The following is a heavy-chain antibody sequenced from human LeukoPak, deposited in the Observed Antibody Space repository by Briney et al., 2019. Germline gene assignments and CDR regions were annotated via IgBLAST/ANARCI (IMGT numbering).Heavy chain of an antibody. Sequence: GGSLRLSCAASGCTFSSYGMHWVRQAPGKGLEWVAVIWYDGSNKYYADSVKGRFTISRDNSKNTLYLQMNSLRAEDTAVYYCASSPIYYDSSGSPNYYYGMDVWGQGTTVTVSS. D-gene: IGHD3-22*01. J-gene: IGHJ6*02. V-gene: IGHV3-33*01. CDR3: ASSPIYYDSSGSPNYYYGMDV. CDR2: IWYDGSNK. CDR1: GCTFSSYG.